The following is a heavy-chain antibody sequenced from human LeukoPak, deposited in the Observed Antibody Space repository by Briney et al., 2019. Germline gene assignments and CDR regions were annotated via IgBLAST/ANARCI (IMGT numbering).Heavy chain of an antibody. J-gene: IGHJ5*02. V-gene: IGHV1-2*02. CDR2: INPKSGDT. D-gene: IGHD3-10*01. Sequence: ASVKVSCKTSGYTFSAYYIHWVRQAPGQGLEWMGWINPKSGDTNYAQKFQGRVTMTRDTSISTAYMELSGLRSDDTAVYYCARANMVRGVGLFFDRNWFDPWGQGTLVTVSS. CDR1: GYTFSAYY. CDR3: ARANMVRGVGLFFDRNWFDP.